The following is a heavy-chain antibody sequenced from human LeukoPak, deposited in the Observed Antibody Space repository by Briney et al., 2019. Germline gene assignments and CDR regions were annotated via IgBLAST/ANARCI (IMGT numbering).Heavy chain of an antibody. J-gene: IGHJ4*02. Sequence: PGGSLRLSCAASGFTFSSYAMSWVRQAPGKGLEWVSSISGSGGGTYYTDSVQGRFTMSRDNSKNTLSLQMNSLRAEDTALYYCAKDKLGAGGQSGYWGQGTLVTVSS. CDR3: AKDKLGAGGQSGY. D-gene: IGHD6-13*01. CDR1: GFTFSSYA. V-gene: IGHV3-23*01. CDR2: ISGSGGGT.